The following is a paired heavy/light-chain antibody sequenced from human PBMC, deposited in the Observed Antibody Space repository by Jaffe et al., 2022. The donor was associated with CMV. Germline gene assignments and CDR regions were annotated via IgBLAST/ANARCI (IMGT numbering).Light chain of an antibody. J-gene: IGKJ1*01. CDR1: QSLLHSNGYNY. CDR2: LGS. Sequence: DIVMTQSPLSLPVTPGEPASISCRSSQSLLHSNGYNYLDWYLQRPGKSPQLLIYLGSNRASGVPDRFSGSGSGTHFTLKITRVEAEDVGVYYCMQALQTPWTFGQGTKVEIK. V-gene: IGKV2-28*01. CDR3: MQALQTPWT.
Heavy chain of an antibody. J-gene: IGHJ5*02. CDR3: ARRTYNLRDITGTENWFDP. CDR2: ISSSAYTI. CDR1: GFTFSDYY. V-gene: IGHV3-11*01. D-gene: IGHD1-20*01. Sequence: QVQLVESGGGLVKPGGSLRLSCAASGFTFSDYYMSWIRQSPGKGLEWISYISSSAYTIYYADFVKGRFTISRDNAKNSLYLQMNSLRAEDTAVYYCARRTYNLRDITGTENWFDPWGQGTLVTVSS.